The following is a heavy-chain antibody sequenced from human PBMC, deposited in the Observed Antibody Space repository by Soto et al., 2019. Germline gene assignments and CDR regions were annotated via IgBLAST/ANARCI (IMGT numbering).Heavy chain of an antibody. CDR1: GFTFSSYW. D-gene: IGHD6-13*01. Sequence: PGGSLRLSCAASGFTFSSYWMSWVRQAPGKGLEWVASIKQDGSEKYYVDSVKGRFTISRDNAKNSLYLQMNSLRAEDTAVYYCARDSSSWYRYFGMDVWGQGTTVTVSS. V-gene: IGHV3-7*03. CDR3: ARDSSSWYRYFGMDV. J-gene: IGHJ6*02. CDR2: IKQDGSEK.